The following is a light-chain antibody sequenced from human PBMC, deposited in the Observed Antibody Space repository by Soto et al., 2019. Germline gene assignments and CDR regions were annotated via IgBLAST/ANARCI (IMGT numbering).Light chain of an antibody. V-gene: IGLV2-14*03. Sequence: QSVLTQPASVSGSPGQSIAISCTGVRTDVADGYYYVSWYQQHPGQAPQLIIYDVSNRPSGVSNRFSGSKSGNTASLTISGLQAEDEADYYCNSYTSSSTYVFGTGTKVTVL. CDR3: NSYTSSSTYV. CDR1: RTDVADGYYY. J-gene: IGLJ1*01. CDR2: DVS.